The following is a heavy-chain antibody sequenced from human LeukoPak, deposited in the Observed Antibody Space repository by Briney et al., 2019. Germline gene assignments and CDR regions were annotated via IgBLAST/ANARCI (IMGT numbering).Heavy chain of an antibody. CDR3: ARDRGGDSPYYSAY. CDR1: GYTFTSYG. CDR2: ISAYNGNT. D-gene: IGHD2-21*01. Sequence: GGSVKVSCKASGYTFTSYGISWVRQAPGQGLEWVGWISAYNGNTNYAQKLQGRVTMTTDTSTSTAYTELRSLRSEDTPVYYCARDRGGDSPYYSAYCGQPTPATVPS. V-gene: IGHV1-18*01. J-gene: IGHJ4*02.